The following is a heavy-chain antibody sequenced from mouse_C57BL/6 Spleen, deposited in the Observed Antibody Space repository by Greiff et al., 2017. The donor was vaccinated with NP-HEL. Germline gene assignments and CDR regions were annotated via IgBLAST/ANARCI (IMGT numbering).Heavy chain of an antibody. CDR3: ARDAITTVVALHRYCEV. Sequence: EVQRVESGGGLVKPGGSLKLSCAASGFTFSDYGMHWVRQAPETGLEWVAYISSGSSTIYYADTVKGRFTISRDNAKNTLFLQMTSLRSEDTAMYYCARDAITTVVALHRYCEVWGTGTTVTVSS. D-gene: IGHD1-1*01. J-gene: IGHJ1*03. CDR2: ISSGSSTI. V-gene: IGHV5-17*01. CDR1: GFTFSDYG.